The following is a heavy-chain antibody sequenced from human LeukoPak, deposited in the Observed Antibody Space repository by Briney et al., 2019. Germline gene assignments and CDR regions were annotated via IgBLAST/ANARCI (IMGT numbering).Heavy chain of an antibody. CDR1: GGTFSSYA. Sequence: ASVKVSCKASGGTFSSYAINWVRQATGQGLEWMGWMNPNSGNTGYAQKFQGRVTITRNTSISTAYMELSSLRSEDTAVYYCARGKLHNWFDLWGQGTLVTVSS. J-gene: IGHJ5*02. CDR3: ARGKLHNWFDL. D-gene: IGHD4-23*01. CDR2: MNPNSGNT. V-gene: IGHV1-8*03.